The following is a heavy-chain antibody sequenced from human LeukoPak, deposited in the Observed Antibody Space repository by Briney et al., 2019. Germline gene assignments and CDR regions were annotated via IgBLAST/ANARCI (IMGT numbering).Heavy chain of an antibody. CDR2: IIPIFSTA. CDR1: GGTFSSYA. Sequence: ASVKVSCKASGGTFSSYAISWVRQAPGQGLEWMGGIIPIFSTANYAQKFQGRVTITADESTSTAYMELSSLRSEDTAVYYCARGRYCSSTSCYVPSPHFDYWGQGTLVTVSS. D-gene: IGHD2-2*01. CDR3: ARGRYCSSTSCYVPSPHFDY. J-gene: IGHJ4*02. V-gene: IGHV1-69*01.